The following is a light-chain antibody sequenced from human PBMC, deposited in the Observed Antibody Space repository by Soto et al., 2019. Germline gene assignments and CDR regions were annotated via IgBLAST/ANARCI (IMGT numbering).Light chain of an antibody. CDR2: EES. J-gene: IGKJ4*01. Sequence: DIQMTQSPSTLSASVGDRVTITCLASQSISSWLAWYQQKPGKPPKLLIYEESTLHSGVPSRFSGRKSGTQFTLTIDSLQPEDFATYYCQQVKTYPRTFGGGTKV. V-gene: IGKV1-5*01. CDR1: QSISSW. CDR3: QQVKTYPRT.